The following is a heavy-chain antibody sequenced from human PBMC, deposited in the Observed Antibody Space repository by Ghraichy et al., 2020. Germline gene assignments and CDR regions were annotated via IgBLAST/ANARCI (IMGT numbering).Heavy chain of an antibody. Sequence: GGSLRLSCAASGFTFGSYGMSWVRQAPGRGLEWVSSIGSTGVTTYYAESVKGRFTISRDNSKNTLYLQMNSLRVEDTAVYYCAKLESGGSCHWGQGTLVTVS. CDR1: GFTFGSYG. V-gene: IGHV3-23*01. CDR2: IGSTGVTT. CDR3: AKLESGGSCH. D-gene: IGHD2-15*01. J-gene: IGHJ4*02.